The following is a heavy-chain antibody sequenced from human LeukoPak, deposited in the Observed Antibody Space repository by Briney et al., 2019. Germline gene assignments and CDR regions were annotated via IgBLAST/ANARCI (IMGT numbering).Heavy chain of an antibody. J-gene: IGHJ4*02. CDR1: GFTFSSYA. V-gene: IGHV3-30-3*01. CDR3: ASPLIVGATTGYFDY. Sequence: GGSLRLSCAASGFTFSSYAMHWVRQAPGKGLEWVAVISYDGSNKYYADSVKGRFTISRDNSKNTLYLQMNSLRAEDTAVYYCASPLIVGATTGYFDYWGRGTLVTVSS. CDR2: ISYDGSNK. D-gene: IGHD1-26*01.